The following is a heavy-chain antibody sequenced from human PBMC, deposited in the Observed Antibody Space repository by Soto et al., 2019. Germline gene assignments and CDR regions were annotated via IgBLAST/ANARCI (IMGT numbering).Heavy chain of an antibody. CDR1: GGSVSRGSYY. V-gene: IGHV4-61*01. D-gene: IGHD5-12*01. J-gene: IGHJ3*02. Sequence: ETLSLTCTVSGGSVSRGSYYWSWIRQPQGKGLEWIGYIYYSARTNYNPSLKSRVTISVDTSKNQFSLKLSSVTAADTAVYYCARVHGLEVDIWGQGTMVTVSS. CDR3: ARVHGLEVDI. CDR2: IYYSART.